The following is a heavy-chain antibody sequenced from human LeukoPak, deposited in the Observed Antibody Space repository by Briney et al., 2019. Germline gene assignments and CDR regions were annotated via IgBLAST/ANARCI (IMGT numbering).Heavy chain of an antibody. J-gene: IGHJ4*02. CDR2: ISNDGTKK. CDR3: ATLIDY. Sequence: PAKSLTPSCAVSGFTFTNFSMHWDRQAPGNLLEWEAVISNDGTKKFYTDSVKGRFTISRDNSKNTLYLQMNSLRPEDTALYMAATLIDYWGQGTLVTVCS. CDR1: GFTFTNFS. D-gene: IGHD2-15*01. V-gene: IGHV3-30-3*01.